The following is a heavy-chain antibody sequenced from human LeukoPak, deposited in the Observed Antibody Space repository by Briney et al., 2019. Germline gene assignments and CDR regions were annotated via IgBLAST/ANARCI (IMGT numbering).Heavy chain of an antibody. V-gene: IGHV3-11*05. CDR3: PSDSGRGDMRY. J-gene: IGHJ4*02. CDR2: ISSSSSYT. D-gene: IGHD2-15*01. CDR1: GFTFSDYY. Sequence: KPGGSLRLSCAASGFTFSDYYMSWIRQAPGKGLEWVSYISSSSSYTNYADSVKGRFTISTDNAKNSLYLQMNRLIAEVTAVYYCPSDSGRGDMRYWGQGTLVTVSS.